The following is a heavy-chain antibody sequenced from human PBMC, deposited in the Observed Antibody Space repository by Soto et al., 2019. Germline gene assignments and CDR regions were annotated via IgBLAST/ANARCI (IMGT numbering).Heavy chain of an antibody. V-gene: IGHV3-33*01. J-gene: IGHJ6*04. CDR1: GFTFRNHG. D-gene: IGHD3-22*01. Sequence: GGSLRLSCAASGFTFRNHGIHWVRQAPDKGLEWVAVIWYDGSNKYYTDSVKGRFTISRDNSKNTVYLQMDSLRAEDTAVYYCARINTMLIVELCIDVWGTGTAVTVST. CDR2: IWYDGSNK. CDR3: ARINTMLIVELCIDV.